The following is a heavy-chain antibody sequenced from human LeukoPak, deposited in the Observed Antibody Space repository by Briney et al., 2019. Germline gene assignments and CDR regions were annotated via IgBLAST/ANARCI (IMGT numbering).Heavy chain of an antibody. CDR1: GLTFSNAW. D-gene: IGHD6-19*01. J-gene: IGHJ4*02. V-gene: IGHV3-15*01. CDR2: IKSKTDGGTT. CDR3: TASERRYSSVDY. Sequence: PGGSLRLSCAASGLTFSNAWMSWVRQAPGKGLEWVGRIKSKTDGGTTDYTAPVKGRFTISRDDSRNTLYLQMNSLKTEDTAVYYCTASERRYSSVDYWGQGTLVTVSS.